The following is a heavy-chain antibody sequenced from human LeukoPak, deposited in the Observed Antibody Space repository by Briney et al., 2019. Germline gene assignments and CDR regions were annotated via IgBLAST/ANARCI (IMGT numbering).Heavy chain of an antibody. V-gene: IGHV3-23*01. CDR3: AKGLYSSGWYLDY. CDR2: ISGSGGRT. Sequence: GGSLRLSCAASGFTFSSYAMSWVRQAPGKGLEWVSAISGSGGRTYYADSVKGRFTISRDNSKNTLYLQMNSLRAEDTAVYYCAKGLYSSGWYLDYWGQGTLVTVSS. D-gene: IGHD6-19*01. CDR1: GFTFSSYA. J-gene: IGHJ4*02.